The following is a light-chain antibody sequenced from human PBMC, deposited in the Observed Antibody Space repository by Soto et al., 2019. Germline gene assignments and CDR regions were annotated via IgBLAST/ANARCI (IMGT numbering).Light chain of an antibody. J-gene: IGKJ1*01. V-gene: IGKV3-15*01. CDR3: QQYNYWHPWT. CDR2: DVS. Sequence: EIVMAQSPVSLSVSPGERASLSRRASQSVRSSLAWYQQKTGEAARLLMYDVSTRANGIAARFSGSGSGTELTLTISSLQSEDFAVYYCQQYNYWHPWTFGQGTKVDIK. CDR1: QSVRSS.